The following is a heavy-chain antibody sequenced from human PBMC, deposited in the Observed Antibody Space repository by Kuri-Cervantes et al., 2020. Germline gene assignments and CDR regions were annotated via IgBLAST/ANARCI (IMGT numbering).Heavy chain of an antibody. CDR1: GGTFSSYA. D-gene: IGHD6-13*01. Sequence: SVKVSCKASGGTFSSYAISWVRLAPGQGLEWMGGIIPIFGTTNYAQKFQGRVTITTDESTSTAYMELSSLRSEDTAVYYCARGAAATLYYYYYYMDVWGKGTTVTVSS. CDR3: ARGAAATLYYYYYYMDV. V-gene: IGHV1-69*05. CDR2: IIPIFGTT. J-gene: IGHJ6*03.